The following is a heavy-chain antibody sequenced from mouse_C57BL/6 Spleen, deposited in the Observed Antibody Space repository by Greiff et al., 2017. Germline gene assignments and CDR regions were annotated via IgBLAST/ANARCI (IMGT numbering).Heavy chain of an antibody. V-gene: IGHV1-69*01. CDR1: GYTFTSYW. D-gene: IGHD1-1*01. Sequence: QVQLQQPGAELVMPGASVKLSCKASGYTFTSYWMHWVKQRPGQGLEWIGEIDPSDSYTNYNQKFKGKSTLTVDKSSSTAYMQLSSLTSEDSAVYYCARYGTVAYAMGYWGQGTSVTVSS. J-gene: IGHJ4*01. CDR2: IDPSDSYT. CDR3: ARYGTVAYAMGY.